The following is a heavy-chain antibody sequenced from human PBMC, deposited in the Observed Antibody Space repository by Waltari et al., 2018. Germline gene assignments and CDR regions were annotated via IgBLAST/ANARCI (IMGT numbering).Heavy chain of an antibody. J-gene: IGHJ5*02. CDR2: INHSEST. CDR1: GGSFSGYY. CDR3: ARRTGGRRYQPPPIDNWFDP. Sequence: QVQLQQWGAGLLKPSETLSLTCAVYGGSFSGYYWSWIRQPPGKGLEWIGEINHSESTNYTPSLKSRVTISVDTSKNQFSLKLGSVTAADTAVYYCARRTGGRRYQPPPIDNWFDPWGQGTLVTVSS. D-gene: IGHD2-2*01. V-gene: IGHV4-34*01.